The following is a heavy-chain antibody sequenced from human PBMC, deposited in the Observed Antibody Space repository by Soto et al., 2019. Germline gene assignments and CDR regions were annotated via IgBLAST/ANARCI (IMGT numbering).Heavy chain of an antibody. CDR3: ARQIVVVTATPGYYYYYGMDV. J-gene: IGHJ6*02. V-gene: IGHV5-51*01. D-gene: IGHD2-21*02. Sequence: ESLKISCKGSGYSFTSYWIGWVRQIPGKGLEGMGIIYPGDSDTRYSPSFQGQVTISADKSISTAYLQWSSLKASDTAMYYCARQIVVVTATPGYYYYYGMDVWGQGTTVTVSS. CDR1: GYSFTSYW. CDR2: IYPGDSDT.